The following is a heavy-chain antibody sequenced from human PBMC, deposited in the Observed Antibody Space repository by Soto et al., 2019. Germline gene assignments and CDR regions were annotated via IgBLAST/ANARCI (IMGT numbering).Heavy chain of an antibody. J-gene: IGHJ6*02. CDR2: IIPIFGTA. V-gene: IGHV1-69*13. D-gene: IGHD6-6*01. CDR1: GGTFSRYA. CDR3: ARELWPPWQLGPYYYDRIAV. Sequence: GAAVKPSCKACGGTFSRYAIRWGRQAPGQGLEWMGGIIPIFGTANYAQKFQGRVTITADESTSTAYIELSSLRSEDTAVYYCARELWPPWQLGPYYYDRIAVSAQGTTVTGSS.